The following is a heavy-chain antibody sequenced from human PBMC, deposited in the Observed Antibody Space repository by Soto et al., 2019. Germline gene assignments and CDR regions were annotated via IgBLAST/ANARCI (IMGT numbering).Heavy chain of an antibody. CDR2: INPSGGST. CDR3: AREMTGYSSSWYLDY. D-gene: IGHD6-13*01. CDR1: GYNFTSYY. Sequence: ASVKVSCKASGYNFTSYYMHWVRQAPGQGLEWMGIINPSGGSTSYAQKFQGRVTMTRDTSTSTVYMELSSLRSEDTAVYYCAREMTGYSSSWYLDYWGQGTLVTVSS. J-gene: IGHJ4*02. V-gene: IGHV1-46*01.